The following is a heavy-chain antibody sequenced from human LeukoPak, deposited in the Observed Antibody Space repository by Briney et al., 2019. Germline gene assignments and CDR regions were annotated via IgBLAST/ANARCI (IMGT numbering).Heavy chain of an antibody. J-gene: IGHJ3*02. V-gene: IGHV3-21*01. CDR3: ARLETSMTANTFDI. D-gene: IGHD2-21*02. CDR2: ISSRSSYYI. CDR1: GFTFNTYS. Sequence: GGSLRLSCAASGFTFNTYSMNWVRQAPGKGLEWVSSISSRSSYYIYYADSVKGRFTISRDNAKNSLYLQMDSLRAEDTAVYYCARLETSMTANTFDIWGQGTTVTVSS.